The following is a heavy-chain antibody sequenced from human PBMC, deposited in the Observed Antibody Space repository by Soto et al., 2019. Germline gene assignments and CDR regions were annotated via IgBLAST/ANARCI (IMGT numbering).Heavy chain of an antibody. D-gene: IGHD4-17*01. V-gene: IGHV1-69*01. J-gene: IGHJ4*02. CDR2: IITICGTE. CDR3: ARVIHDYGDYREIDY. CDR1: GVTFSSYA. Sequence: QVQLVQSGAEVKKPGTSVKVSCKASGVTFSSYAISWVRQAPGQGLEWMGGIITICGTENYAQKFQGRVTITADESTSTAYMELRSLRSEDTAVYYCARVIHDYGDYREIDYWGQGTLVTVSS.